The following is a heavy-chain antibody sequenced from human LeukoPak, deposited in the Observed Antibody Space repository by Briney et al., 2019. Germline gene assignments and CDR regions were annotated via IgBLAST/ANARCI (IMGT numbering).Heavy chain of an antibody. CDR2: INAGNGNT. V-gene: IGHV1-3*01. CDR1: GYTFTSYA. D-gene: IGHD6-19*01. CDR3: AVGFEWLGLFDY. J-gene: IGHJ4*02. Sequence: ASVKVSFKASGYTFTSYAMHWVRQAPGQRLEWMGWINAGNGNTKYSQKFQGRVTITRDTSASTAYMELSSPRSEDTAVYYCAVGFEWLGLFDYWGQGTLVTVSS.